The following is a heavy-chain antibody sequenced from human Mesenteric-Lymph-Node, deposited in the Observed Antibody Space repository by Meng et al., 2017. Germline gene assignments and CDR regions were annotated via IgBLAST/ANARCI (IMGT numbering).Heavy chain of an antibody. V-gene: IGHV3-23*01. Sequence: GESLKISCAASGFTFSSYAMSWVRQAPGKGLNWVSGISGSGGATHYADSVKGRFSISRDNSKNTTYLQMNSLGVEDTAVYYCARITGDQRDYWGQGTLVTVSS. D-gene: IGHD7-27*01. CDR3: ARITGDQRDY. CDR2: ISGSGGAT. CDR1: GFTFSSYA. J-gene: IGHJ4*02.